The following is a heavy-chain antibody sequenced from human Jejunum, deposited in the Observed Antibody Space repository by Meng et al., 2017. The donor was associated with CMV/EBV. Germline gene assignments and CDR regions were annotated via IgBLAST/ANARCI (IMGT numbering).Heavy chain of an antibody. Sequence: DHSMDWVRQAPGKGLEWVGRIRNKVKSYTTEYAASVKGRFTISRDDSKNSLYLQMNSLKTEDTAIYYCATLGYCSGARCYNSDYWGQGTLVTVSS. CDR3: ATLGYCSGARCYNSDY. CDR1: DHS. CDR2: IRNKVKSYTT. V-gene: IGHV3-72*01. D-gene: IGHD2-2*02. J-gene: IGHJ4*02.